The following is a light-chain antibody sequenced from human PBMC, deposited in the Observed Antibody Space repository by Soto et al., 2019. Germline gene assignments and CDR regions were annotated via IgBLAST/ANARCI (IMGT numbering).Light chain of an antibody. J-gene: IGLJ1*01. CDR3: SSFTSSTSYV. CDR1: SSDVGSYNS. CDR2: DVN. Sequence: SALAQPASVSGSPGQSITISRTGTSSDVGSYNSVSWYQQYPGKAPTLMIHDVNNRPSGISNRFSGSKSGNTASLTISGLQAEDEADYYCSSFTSSTSYVFGSGTKLTVL. V-gene: IGLV2-14*03.